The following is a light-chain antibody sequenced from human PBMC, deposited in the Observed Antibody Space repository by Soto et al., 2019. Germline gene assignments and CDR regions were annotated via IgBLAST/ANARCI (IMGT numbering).Light chain of an antibody. J-gene: IGLJ2*01. CDR2: EVT. Sequence: QSALTQPASVSGSPGQSITISCTGTSSDVGSYNLVSWYQQHPGKAPKVMIYEVTKRPSGVSDHFSGSKSGNTASLTISGLQAEDEADYYCSSYTSSSTLGVFGGGTKLTVL. CDR3: SSYTSSSTLGV. V-gene: IGLV2-14*02. CDR1: SSDVGSYNL.